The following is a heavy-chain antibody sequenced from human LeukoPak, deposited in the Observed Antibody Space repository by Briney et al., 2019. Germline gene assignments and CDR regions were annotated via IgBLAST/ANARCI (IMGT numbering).Heavy chain of an antibody. D-gene: IGHD4-11*01. CDR2: INWHGGST. J-gene: IGHJ4*02. V-gene: IGHV3-20*04. CDR3: ARANYSPYYFDY. CDR1: GFTFEDYG. Sequence: GGSLRPSCVASGFTFEDYGMSWVRQPAGKGLEWVSSINWHGGSTHYAESVKGRFTISRDNAKNSLFLQMNSLRAEDTALYYCARANYSPYYFDYWGQGTLVTVSS.